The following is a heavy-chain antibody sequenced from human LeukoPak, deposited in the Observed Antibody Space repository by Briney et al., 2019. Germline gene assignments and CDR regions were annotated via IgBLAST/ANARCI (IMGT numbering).Heavy chain of an antibody. V-gene: IGHV4-59*01. J-gene: IGHJ5*02. Sequence: SETLSLTCTVSGGSISSYYWSWIRQPPGKGLEWIGYIYYGGSTNYNPSLKSRVTISVDTSKNQFSLKLSSVTAADTAVYYCARDAQPTYYYGPGSYYKGSNWFDPWGQGTLVTVSS. CDR2: IYYGGST. CDR3: ARDAQPTYYYGPGSYYKGSNWFDP. D-gene: IGHD3-10*01. CDR1: GGSISSYY.